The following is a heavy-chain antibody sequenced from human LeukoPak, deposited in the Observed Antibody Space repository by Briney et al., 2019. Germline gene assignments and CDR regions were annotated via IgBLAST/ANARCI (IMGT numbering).Heavy chain of an antibody. CDR2: INHSDST. J-gene: IGHJ4*02. Sequence: KPSETLSLTCAVYGGSFSDYYWSWIRQPPGKGLEWIGEINHSDSTNYNPSLKSRFTISVDTSKNQFSLKSSSVTAADTAVYYCARGGTSMVTRPVDCWGQGTLVTVSS. CDR1: GGSFSDYY. CDR3: ARGGTSMVTRPVDC. D-gene: IGHD5-18*01. V-gene: IGHV4-34*01.